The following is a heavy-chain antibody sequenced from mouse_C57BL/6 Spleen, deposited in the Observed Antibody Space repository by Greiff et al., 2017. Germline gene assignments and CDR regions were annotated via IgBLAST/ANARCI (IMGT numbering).Heavy chain of an antibody. D-gene: IGHD1-1*01. J-gene: IGHJ2*01. CDR2: IWGDGST. CDR1: GFSLTRYG. CDR3: AKDYGSSLDY. Sequence: VQLQQSGPGLVAPSQSLSITCPVSGFSLTRYGVSWVRQPPGKGLEWLGVIWGDGSTNYHPALISRLSIRKNNSKRQVFLNMNSLQTDDTATYYCAKDYGSSLDYWGQGTTLTVSS. V-gene: IGHV2-3*01.